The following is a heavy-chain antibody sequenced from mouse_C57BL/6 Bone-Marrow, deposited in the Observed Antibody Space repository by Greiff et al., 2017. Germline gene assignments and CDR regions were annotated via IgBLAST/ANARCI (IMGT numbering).Heavy chain of an antibody. CDR3: AHYDYDWFAY. CDR1: GYTFTSYW. J-gene: IGHJ3*01. Sequence: VQLQQPGAELVKPGASVKLSCKASGYTFTSYWVQWVKQRPGQGLEWIGEIDPSDSYTNYNQKFKGKATLTVDTSSSTAYMQLSSLTSEDSAVYYCAHYDYDWFAYWGQGTLVTVSA. V-gene: IGHV1-50*01. CDR2: IDPSDSYT. D-gene: IGHD2-4*01.